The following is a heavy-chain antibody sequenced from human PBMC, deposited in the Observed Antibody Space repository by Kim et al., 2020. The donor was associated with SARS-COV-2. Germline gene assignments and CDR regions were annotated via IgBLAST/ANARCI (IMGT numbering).Heavy chain of an antibody. J-gene: IGHJ3*02. CDR1: GGSISSGGYY. CDR3: VRLRLTMIVVADAFYI. Sequence: SQTLSLTCTVSGGSISSGGYYSSWIRQHPGKGLEWIGYICYSGSTYYNPSLKSRVTISAATSKNQFSLNLTSVTAADTAVYYCVRLRLTMIVVADAFYIW. D-gene: IGHD3-22*01. V-gene: IGHV4-31*03. CDR2: ICYSGST.